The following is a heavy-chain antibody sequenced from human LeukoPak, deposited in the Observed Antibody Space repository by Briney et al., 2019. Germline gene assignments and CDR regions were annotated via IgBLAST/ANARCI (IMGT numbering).Heavy chain of an antibody. CDR3: ARRRGRYSGDAFDI. CDR2: IYPGDSDT. J-gene: IGHJ3*02. Sequence: GESLKISCKGSGYRFTSYWIGRVRQMPGKGLEWMGFIYPGDSDTRYSPSFQGQVTISADKSMSTAYLQWSSLKASDTAMYYCARRRGRYSGDAFDIWGQGTMVTVSS. D-gene: IGHD1-26*01. CDR1: GYRFTSYW. V-gene: IGHV5-51*01.